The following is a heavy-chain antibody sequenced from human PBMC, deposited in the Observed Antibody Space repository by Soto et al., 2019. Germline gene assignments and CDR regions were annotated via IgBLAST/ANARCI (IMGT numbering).Heavy chain of an antibody. CDR2: INPSGGST. J-gene: IGHJ3*02. CDR1: GYTFTSYY. D-gene: IGHD6-13*01. CDR3: ASLGRGRAPVPGWGVFDM. Sequence: ASVKVSCKASGYTFTSYYMHWVRQAPGQGLEWMGIINPSGGSTSYAQKFQGRVTMTRDTSTSTVYMELSSLRSEDTAVYYCASLGRGRAPVPGWGVFDMGGKGKMVT. V-gene: IGHV1-46*03.